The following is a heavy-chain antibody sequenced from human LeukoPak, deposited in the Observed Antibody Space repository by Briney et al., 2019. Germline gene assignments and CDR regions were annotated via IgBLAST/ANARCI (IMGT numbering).Heavy chain of an antibody. CDR3: AGPRIAAAGWTDY. CDR1: GFTVSSNY. D-gene: IGHD6-13*01. V-gene: IGHV3-66*04. CDR2: IYSGGST. Sequence: PGGSLRLSCAASGFTVSSNYMSWVRQAPGKGLEWVSVIYSGGSTYYADSVKGRFTIPRDNSKNTLYLQMNSLRAADTAVYYCAGPRIAAAGWTDYWGQGTLVTVSS. J-gene: IGHJ4*02.